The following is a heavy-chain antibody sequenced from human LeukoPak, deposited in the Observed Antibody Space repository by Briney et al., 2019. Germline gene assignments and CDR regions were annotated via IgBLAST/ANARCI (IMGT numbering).Heavy chain of an antibody. D-gene: IGHD1-26*01. CDR3: ARKLRLGGNWFDP. J-gene: IGHJ5*02. CDR1: GGTCTSYA. Sequence: GASVKVSCKTSGGTCTSYAITWVRQAPGQALEWMGKIIPISGTTNYAQKFQGRVTFTADESTSTAYMELSSLRSEDTALYYCARKLRLGGNWFDPWGQGTLVTVSS. CDR2: IIPISGTT. V-gene: IGHV1-69*13.